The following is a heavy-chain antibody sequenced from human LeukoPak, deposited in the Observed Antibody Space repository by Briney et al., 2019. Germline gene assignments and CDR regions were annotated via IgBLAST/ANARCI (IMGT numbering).Heavy chain of an antibody. CDR1: GGSISTTKW. D-gene: IGHD1-14*01. CDR2: IHHSGSS. Sequence: KPSETLSLTCTVSGGSISTTKWWNWVRQTPGKGLEWIGEIHHSGSSNYNPSLKSRVTISIDKSTNHFSLKLTSVTAADTAVYYCARFSPEDNSPFDYWGQGTLVTVSS. CDR3: ARFSPEDNSPFDY. J-gene: IGHJ4*02. V-gene: IGHV4-4*02.